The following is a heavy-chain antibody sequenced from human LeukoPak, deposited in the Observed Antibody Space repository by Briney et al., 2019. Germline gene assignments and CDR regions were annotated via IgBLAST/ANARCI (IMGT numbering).Heavy chain of an antibody. D-gene: IGHD6-19*01. Sequence: ASVKVSCKVSGYTLTELSMHWVRQAPGQGLEWMGWFNPNSGRTNYAQNFQGRVTMTRDTSISTAYMELSRLRSDDTAVYYCARSIAVAGLPHYYYYMDVWGQRGHGHRLL. CDR3: ARSIAVAGLPHYYYYMDV. J-gene: IGHJ6*03. CDR1: GYTLTELS. CDR2: FNPNSGRT. V-gene: IGHV1-2*02.